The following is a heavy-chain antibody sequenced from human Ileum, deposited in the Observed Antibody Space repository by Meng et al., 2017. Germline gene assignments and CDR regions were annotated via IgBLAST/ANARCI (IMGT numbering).Heavy chain of an antibody. CDR3: ARTYNTPFFDS. CDR1: GASVNFGLYF. J-gene: IGHJ4*02. CDR2: TYYTGLT. V-gene: IGHV4-61*01. D-gene: IGHD1-14*01. Sequence: QVELAPSGRGLVGPSDTLSLSCTVSGASVNFGLYFWSWIRQSPGKTLEWIGHTYYTGLTNYNPSLKSRVAISLDASKNQFSLKLNSVSAADSAVYLCARTYNTPFFDSWGQGTLVTVSS.